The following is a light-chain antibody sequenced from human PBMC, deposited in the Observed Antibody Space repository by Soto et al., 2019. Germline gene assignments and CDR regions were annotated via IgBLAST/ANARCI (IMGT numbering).Light chain of an antibody. V-gene: IGKV3-20*01. Sequence: IVLTQSPGTLSLSPGEIVTLSCRASQSVTTRLAWYQHKPGQAPTLLMSGASNSASGVPVRFSGSGSGTDFTLTITRLEPEDFALYYCQQYGGSPITFGLGTRLENK. CDR1: QSVTTR. CDR2: GAS. J-gene: IGKJ5*01. CDR3: QQYGGSPIT.